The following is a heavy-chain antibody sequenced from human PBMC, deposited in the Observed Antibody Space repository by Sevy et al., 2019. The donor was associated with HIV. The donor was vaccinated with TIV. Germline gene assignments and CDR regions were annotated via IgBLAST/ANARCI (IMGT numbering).Heavy chain of an antibody. CDR1: AFTFSTYN. CDR3: ARRYCSSGVCHLYFDS. D-gene: IGHD2-8*01. J-gene: IGHJ4*02. V-gene: IGHV3-48*01. Sequence: GGSLRLSCAASAFTFSTYNMNWVRQAPGKGLEWVSYISSSSDTIYYADSVKGRFTISRDNAKNSLFLQMNSLRAEDTAVYYCARRYCSSGVCHLYFDSWGQGTLVTVS. CDR2: ISSSSDTI.